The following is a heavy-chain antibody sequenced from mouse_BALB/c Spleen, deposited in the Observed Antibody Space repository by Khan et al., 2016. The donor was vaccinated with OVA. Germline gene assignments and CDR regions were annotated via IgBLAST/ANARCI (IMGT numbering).Heavy chain of an antibody. CDR1: GFAFSSYD. CDR2: INNGGSYT. J-gene: IGHJ4*01. V-gene: IGHV5-9*02. Sequence: EVELVESGGGLVEPGGSLKLSCAASGFAFSSYDMSWVRQTPEKRLEWVATINNGGSYTYYPDSVKGRFTISRDNARNTVNIQMSSLRSEETARYYCERQGGFNPYIGMDYWGQGTSVTVSS. CDR3: ERQGGFNPYIGMDY.